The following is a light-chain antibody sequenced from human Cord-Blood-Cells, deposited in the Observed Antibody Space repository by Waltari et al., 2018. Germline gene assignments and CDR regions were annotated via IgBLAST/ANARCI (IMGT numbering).Light chain of an antibody. CDR2: KAS. Sequence: IQMTQSPSPLSASVRDRVTITCRASQSISSWLAWYQQKPGKAPKLLNYKASSLESGVPSRFSGSGSGTEFTLTISSLQPDDFATYYCQQYNSYWTFGQGTKVEIK. CDR1: QSISSW. CDR3: QQYNSYWT. V-gene: IGKV1-5*03. J-gene: IGKJ1*01.